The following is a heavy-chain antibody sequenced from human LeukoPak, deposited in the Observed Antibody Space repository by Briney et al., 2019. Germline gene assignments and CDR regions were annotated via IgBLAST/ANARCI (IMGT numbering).Heavy chain of an antibody. Sequence: PGGSLRLSCAASGFTFSSYWMSWVRQAPGKGLEWVANIKQDGSEKYYVDSVKGRFTISRDNAKNSLYLQMSSLRAEDTAVYYCARDLPYCSSTSCYILRTYYYYGMDVWGQGTTVTVSS. V-gene: IGHV3-7*01. D-gene: IGHD2-2*02. J-gene: IGHJ6*02. CDR1: GFTFSSYW. CDR2: IKQDGSEK. CDR3: ARDLPYCSSTSCYILRTYYYYGMDV.